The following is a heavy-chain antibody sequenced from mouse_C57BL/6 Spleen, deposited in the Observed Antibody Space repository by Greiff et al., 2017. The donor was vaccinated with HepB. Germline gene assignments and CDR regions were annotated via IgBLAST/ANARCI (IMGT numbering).Heavy chain of an antibody. Sequence: QVQLQQPGAELVKPGASVKLSCKASGYTFTSYWMHWVKQRPGQGLEWIGMIHPNSGSTNYNEKFKSKATLTVDKSSSTAYMQLSSLTSEDSAVYYCARSGDYDPNAMDYWGQGTSVTVSS. D-gene: IGHD2-4*01. CDR2: IHPNSGST. CDR3: ARSGDYDPNAMDY. CDR1: GYTFTSYW. J-gene: IGHJ4*01. V-gene: IGHV1-64*01.